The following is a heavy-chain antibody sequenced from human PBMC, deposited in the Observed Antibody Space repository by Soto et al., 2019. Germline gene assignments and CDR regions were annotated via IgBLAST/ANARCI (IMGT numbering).Heavy chain of an antibody. J-gene: IGHJ5*02. CDR3: ARDPSYYGSGSSQAFDP. D-gene: IGHD3-10*01. CDR1: GFTFGDHY. Sequence: GGSLRLSCAVSGFTFGDHYIDWVRQAPGKGLEWVGRTRNKAHSYSTAHAASVKGRFTFSRDDSKNSVYLQMNSLRAEDTALYYCARDPSYYGSGSSQAFDPWGQGTLVTVSS. CDR2: TRNKAHSYST. V-gene: IGHV3-72*01.